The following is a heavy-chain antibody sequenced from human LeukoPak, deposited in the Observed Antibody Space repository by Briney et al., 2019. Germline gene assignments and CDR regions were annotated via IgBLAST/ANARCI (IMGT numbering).Heavy chain of an antibody. CDR2: ISGSGGST. J-gene: IGHJ4*02. CDR1: GFTFSSYA. V-gene: IGHV3-23*01. Sequence: PGGSLRLSCAASGFTFSSYAMSWVRQAPGKGLEWVSAISGSGGSTYYADSVKGRFTISRDNSKNTLYLQMNSLRAEDTAVYYCAREEMATIRVPLGYWGQGTLVTVSS. D-gene: IGHD5-24*01. CDR3: AREEMATIRVPLGY.